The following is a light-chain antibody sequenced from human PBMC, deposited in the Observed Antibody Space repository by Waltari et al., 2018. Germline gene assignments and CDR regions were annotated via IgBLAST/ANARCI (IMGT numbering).Light chain of an antibody. J-gene: IGKJ3*01. CDR2: DTS. V-gene: IGKV1-39*01. CDR1: KNINRN. Sequence: DIQMTQSPSSLSASVGARVTITCRGSKNINRNLNWYQQKPGKATKLLFHDTSILHSGVPSRFSASGSGTEVTLTISSLQPEDFATYYCQHSYTNPSTFGPGTKVNIK. CDR3: QHSYTNPST.